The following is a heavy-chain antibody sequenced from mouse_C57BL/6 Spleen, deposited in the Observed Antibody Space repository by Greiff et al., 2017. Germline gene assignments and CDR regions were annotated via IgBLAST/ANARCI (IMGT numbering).Heavy chain of an antibody. V-gene: IGHV1-53*01. D-gene: IGHD2-3*01. J-gene: IGHJ4*01. CDR3: ARDGYYVGYAMDY. CDR1: GYTFTSYW. CDR2: INPSNGGT. Sequence: QVQLQQPGTELVKPGASVKLSCKASGYTFTSYWMHWVKQRPGQGLEWIGNINPSNGGTNYNEKFKSKATLTVAKSSSTAYMQLSSLTSEDAAVYYCARDGYYVGYAMDYWGQGTSVTVSS.